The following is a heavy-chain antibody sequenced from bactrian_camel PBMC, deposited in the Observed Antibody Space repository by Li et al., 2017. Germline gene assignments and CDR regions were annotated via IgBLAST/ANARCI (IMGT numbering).Heavy chain of an antibody. CDR1: GFTISSYD. V-gene: IGHV3S40*01. D-gene: IGHD2*01. Sequence: VQLVESGGGLVQPGGSLRLSCAASGFTISSYDFAWVRQAPGKGLEWISTSNGNGGSTYYADSVKGRFAISRDNAKNTLYLQMNSLKIEDAAVYYCATDMRGAWFLYGISYWGRGTQVTVS. J-gene: IGHJ7*01. CDR2: SNGNGGST.